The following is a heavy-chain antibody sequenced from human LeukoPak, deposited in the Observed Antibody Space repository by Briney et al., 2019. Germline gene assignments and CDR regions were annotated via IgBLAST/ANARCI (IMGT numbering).Heavy chain of an antibody. Sequence: GGSLRLSCAASGLTLNYDWMTWVRQAPGKGLEWVGRIKSISDGETRDYAAPVKGRFTMSRDDSRNTVYLQMSSLKTEDTAVYHCARDRYCASSTCPGAFDLWGQGTVVTVSS. V-gene: IGHV3-15*01. CDR1: GLTLNYDW. CDR2: IKSISDGETR. J-gene: IGHJ3*01. CDR3: ARDRYCASSTCPGAFDL. D-gene: IGHD2-2*01.